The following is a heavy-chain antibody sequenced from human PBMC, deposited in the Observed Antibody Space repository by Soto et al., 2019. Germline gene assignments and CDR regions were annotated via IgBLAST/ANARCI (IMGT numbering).Heavy chain of an antibody. Sequence: QVQLVESGGGVVQPGRSLRLSCAASGFTFSSYGMHWVRQAPGKGLEWVAVISYDGSNKYYADSVKGRFTISRDNSKNTLYMKMNSLRAEDTAVYYCAKERFGEFPYYYYGMDVWGQGTTVTVSS. V-gene: IGHV3-30*18. J-gene: IGHJ6*02. CDR2: ISYDGSNK. CDR3: AKERFGEFPYYYYGMDV. CDR1: GFTFSSYG. D-gene: IGHD3-10*01.